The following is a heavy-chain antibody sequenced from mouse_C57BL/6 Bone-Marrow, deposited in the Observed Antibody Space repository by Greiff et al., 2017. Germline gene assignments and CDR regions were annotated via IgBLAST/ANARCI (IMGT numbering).Heavy chain of an antibody. V-gene: IGHV5-15*01. CDR3: ARKDRLGFAY. D-gene: IGHD2-4*01. Sequence: EVQWVESGGGLVQPGGSLKLSCAASGFTFSDYGMAWVRQAPRKGPGWVAFISNLAYSIYYADTVTGRFTISREKATNTLYLEMSSLRSEDTAMYYCARKDRLGFAYWGQGTLVTVSA. J-gene: IGHJ3*01. CDR1: GFTFSDYG. CDR2: ISNLAYSI.